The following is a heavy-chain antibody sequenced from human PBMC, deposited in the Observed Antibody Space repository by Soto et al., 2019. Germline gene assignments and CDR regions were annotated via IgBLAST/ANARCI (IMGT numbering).Heavy chain of an antibody. J-gene: IGHJ5*02. CDR3: ARVLGNWFDP. D-gene: IGHD1-1*01. CDR2: IYYSGST. V-gene: IGHV4-31*03. Sequence: PSETQSLTCTVSGGYIRSGGCYWSWIRQHPGKGLEWIGYIYYSGSTYYNPSLKSRVTISVDTSKNQFSLKLSSVAAADTAVYYCARVLGNWFDPWGQGTLVTVSS. CDR1: GGYIRSGGCY.